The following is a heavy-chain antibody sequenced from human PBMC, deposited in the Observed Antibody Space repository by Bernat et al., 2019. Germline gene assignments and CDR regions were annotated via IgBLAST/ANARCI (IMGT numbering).Heavy chain of an antibody. V-gene: IGHV4-59*01. Sequence: QVQLQQWGAGLLKPSETLSLTCAVYGGSISSYYWSWIRQPPGKGLEWIGYIYYSGSTNYNPSLKSRVTISVDTSKNQFSLKLSSVTAADTAVYYCARDLTSRYAFDIWGQGTMVTVSS. CDR1: GGSISSYY. J-gene: IGHJ3*02. CDR2: IYYSGST. CDR3: ARDLTSRYAFDI. D-gene: IGHD4/OR15-4a*01.